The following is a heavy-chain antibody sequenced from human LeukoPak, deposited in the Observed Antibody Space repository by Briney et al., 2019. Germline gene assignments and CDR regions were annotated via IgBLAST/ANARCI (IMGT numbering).Heavy chain of an antibody. J-gene: IGHJ4*02. CDR1: GGSISSSSYY. V-gene: IGHV4-39*01. Sequence: SETLSLTCTVSGGSISSSSYYWGWIRQPPGKGLEWIGSIYYSGSTYYNPSLKSRLTISVDTSKNQFSLKLSSVTAADTAVYYCARRNLAAPFDYWGQGTLVTVSS. CDR3: ARRNLAAPFDY. CDR2: IYYSGST. D-gene: IGHD6-13*01.